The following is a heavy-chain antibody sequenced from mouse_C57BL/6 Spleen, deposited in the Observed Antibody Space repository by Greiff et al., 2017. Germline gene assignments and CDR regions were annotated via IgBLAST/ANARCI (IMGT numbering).Heavy chain of an antibody. CDR2: INPSNGGT. Sequence: VQLQQSGTELVKPGASVKLSCKASGYTFTSYWMHWVKQRPGQGLEWIGNINPSNGGTNYNEKFKSKATLTVDKSSSTAYMQLSSLTSEDSAVYYCARPVVATRAFDYWGQGTTLTVSS. CDR1: GYTFTSYW. CDR3: ARPVVATRAFDY. V-gene: IGHV1-53*01. J-gene: IGHJ2*01. D-gene: IGHD1-1*01.